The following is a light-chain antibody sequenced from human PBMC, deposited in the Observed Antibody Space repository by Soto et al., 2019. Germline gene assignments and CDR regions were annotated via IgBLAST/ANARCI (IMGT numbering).Light chain of an antibody. CDR1: GAFDF. V-gene: IGLV2-11*01. Sequence: QSALTQPRSVSGSPGQSVAISCTGIGAFDFVSWYQQYPGKAPKLMIYDVTNRPSGVPDRSSGSKSGDTASLTISGLQAEDEADYYCCSYTASYSVFGGGTKLTVL. J-gene: IGLJ2*01. CDR2: DVT. CDR3: CSYTASYSV.